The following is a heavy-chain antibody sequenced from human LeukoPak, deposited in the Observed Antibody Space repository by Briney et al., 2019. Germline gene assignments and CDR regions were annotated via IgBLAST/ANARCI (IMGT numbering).Heavy chain of an antibody. D-gene: IGHD3-10*01. CDR1: GYTFTSYG. J-gene: IGHJ4*02. V-gene: IGHV1-18*01. Sequence: ASVKVSCKASGYTFTSYGISWVRQAPGXXLXWMGWISAYNGNTNYAQKLQGRVTMTTDTSTSTAYMELRSLRSDDTAVYYCARARNWFGDIVLDYWGQGTLVTVSS. CDR2: ISAYNGNT. CDR3: ARARNWFGDIVLDY.